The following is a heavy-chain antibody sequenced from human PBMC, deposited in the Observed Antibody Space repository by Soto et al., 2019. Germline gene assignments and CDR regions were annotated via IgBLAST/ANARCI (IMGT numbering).Heavy chain of an antibody. V-gene: IGHV1-69*13. CDR1: GGTFSSYA. J-gene: IGHJ6*02. Sequence: SVKVSCKASGGTFSSYAISWVRQAPGQGLEWMGGIIPIFGTANYAQKFQGRVTITADEPTSTAYMELSSLRSEDTAVYYCARDQSVFDSYYYGMDVWGQGTTVTVSS. CDR2: IIPIFGTA. D-gene: IGHD3-3*01. CDR3: ARDQSVFDSYYYGMDV.